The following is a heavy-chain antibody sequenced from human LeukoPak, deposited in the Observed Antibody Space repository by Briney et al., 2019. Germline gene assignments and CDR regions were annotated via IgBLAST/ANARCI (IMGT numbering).Heavy chain of an antibody. CDR3: AKDVSYSSGWYYFDY. D-gene: IGHD6-19*01. CDR1: GFTFSSYD. V-gene: IGHV3-23*01. Sequence: GGSVRLSCAASGFTFSSYDMSWVRQAPGKGLEWVSAISGSGGSTYYADSVKGRFTISRDNSKNTLYLQMNSLRAEDTAVYYCAKDVSYSSGWYYFDYWGQGTLVTVSS. CDR2: ISGSGGST. J-gene: IGHJ4*02.